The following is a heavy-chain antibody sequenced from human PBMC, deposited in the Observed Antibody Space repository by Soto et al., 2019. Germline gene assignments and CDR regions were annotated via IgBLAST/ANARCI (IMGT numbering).Heavy chain of an antibody. J-gene: IGHJ4*02. V-gene: IGHV1-2*04. CDR2: INPNSGGT. CDR3: ARGSKYCGGDCYPPYYFDY. Sequence: GASVKVSCKASGYTFTGYYMHWVRQAPGQGLEWMGWINPNSGGTNYAQKFQGWVTMTRDTSISTAYMELSRLRSDDTAVYYCARGSKYCGGDCYPPYYFDYWGQGTLVTVSS. D-gene: IGHD2-21*02. CDR1: GYTFTGYY.